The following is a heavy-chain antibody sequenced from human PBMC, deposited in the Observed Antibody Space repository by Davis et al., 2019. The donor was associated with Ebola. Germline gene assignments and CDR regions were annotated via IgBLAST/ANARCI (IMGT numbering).Heavy chain of an antibody. D-gene: IGHD5-12*01. V-gene: IGHV1-46*01. CDR3: AREEGYSGYDGYFDL. J-gene: IGHJ2*01. CDR2: INPSGGST. CDR1: GYTFTGYY. Sequence: ASVKVSCKASGYTFTGYYMHWVRQAPGQGLEWMGIINPSGGSTSYAQKFQGRVTMTRDTSTSTVYMELSSLRSEDTAVYYCAREEGYSGYDGYFDLWGRGTLVTVSS.